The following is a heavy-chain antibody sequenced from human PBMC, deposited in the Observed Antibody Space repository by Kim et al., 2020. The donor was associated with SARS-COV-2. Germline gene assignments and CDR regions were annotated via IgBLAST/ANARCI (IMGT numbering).Heavy chain of an antibody. D-gene: IGHD3-3*01. Sequence: ASVKVSCKASGYTFTSYDINWVRQATGQGLEWMGWMNPNSGNTGYAQKFQGRVTMTRNTSISTAYMELSSLRSEDTAVYYCARGDDFWSGYWGYGMDVWGQGTTVTVSS. J-gene: IGHJ6*02. CDR1: GYTFTSYD. CDR3: ARGDDFWSGYWGYGMDV. CDR2: MNPNSGNT. V-gene: IGHV1-8*01.